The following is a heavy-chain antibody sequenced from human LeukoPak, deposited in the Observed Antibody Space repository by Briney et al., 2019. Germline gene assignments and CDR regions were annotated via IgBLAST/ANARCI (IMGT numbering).Heavy chain of an antibody. CDR2: IYYDGST. CDR3: TRSIRVGANDAFDV. CDR1: GGSIRSYY. Sequence: SETLSLTCTVSGGSIRSYYWSWIRQPPGKGLEWIGYIYYDGSTNYNPSLKSRVTISVDTSKNQFSLRLSSVTAADTAVYYCTRSIRVGANDAFDVWGQGTMVTVSS. J-gene: IGHJ3*01. D-gene: IGHD1-26*01. V-gene: IGHV4-59*01.